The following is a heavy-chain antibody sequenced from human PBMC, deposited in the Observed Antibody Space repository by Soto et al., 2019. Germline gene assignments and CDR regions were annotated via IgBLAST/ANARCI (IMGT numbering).Heavy chain of an antibody. J-gene: IGHJ6*02. D-gene: IGHD2-15*01. CDR3: ARQIGGGSFNSYYYYYGMDV. CDR2: INPNSGGT. Sequence: ASVKGSCKASGYTFTGYYMHWVRQAPGQGLEWMGWINPNSGGTNYAQKFQGWVTMTRDTSISTAYMELSRLRSDDTAVYYCARQIGGGSFNSYYYYYGMDVWGQGTTVTVSS. CDR1: GYTFTGYY. V-gene: IGHV1-2*04.